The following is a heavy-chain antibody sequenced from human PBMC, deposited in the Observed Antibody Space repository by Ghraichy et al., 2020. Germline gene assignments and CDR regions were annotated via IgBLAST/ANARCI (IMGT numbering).Heavy chain of an antibody. CDR3: ARAPIGAAAGKGMDV. J-gene: IGHJ6*02. D-gene: IGHD6-13*01. CDR1: GGTFSSYA. CDR2: IIPIFGTA. V-gene: IGHV1-69*13. Sequence: SVKVSCKASGGTFSSYAISWVRQAPGQGLEWMGGIIPIFGTANYAQKFQGRVTITADESTSTAYMELSSLRSEDTAVYYCARAPIGAAAGKGMDVWGQGTTVTFSS.